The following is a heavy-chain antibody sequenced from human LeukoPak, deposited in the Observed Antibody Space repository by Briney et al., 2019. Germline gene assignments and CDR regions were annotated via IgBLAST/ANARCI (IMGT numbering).Heavy chain of an antibody. CDR2: ISGSGSET. J-gene: IGHJ4*02. D-gene: IGHD3-10*01. V-gene: IGHV3-23*01. CDR1: GFAFHKYA. Sequence: GGSLRLSCAASGFAFHKYAMSWVRQAAGEGLEWLTSISGSGSETFYADSVKGRFTISRDNSRNTLYLQMNSLRAEDTAVYYCAKAVLLWFGELPTLDYWGQGTLVTVSS. CDR3: AKAVLLWFGELPTLDY.